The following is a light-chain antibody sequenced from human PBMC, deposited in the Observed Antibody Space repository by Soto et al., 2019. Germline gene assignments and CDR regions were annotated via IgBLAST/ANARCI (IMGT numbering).Light chain of an antibody. Sequence: EVVLTQSPATLSLSPGERATRSCRASQSVSRYLAWYQQKPGQAPRLLIYDASNRATGIPARFSGSGSGTDFTLTISSLEPEDFAVYYCQQRSNWPPFSFGGGTKVDIK. CDR1: QSVSRY. CDR3: QQRSNWPPFS. J-gene: IGKJ4*01. V-gene: IGKV3-11*01. CDR2: DAS.